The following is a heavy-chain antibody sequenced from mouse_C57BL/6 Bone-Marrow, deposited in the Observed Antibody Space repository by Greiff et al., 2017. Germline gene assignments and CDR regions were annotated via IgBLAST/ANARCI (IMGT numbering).Heavy chain of an antibody. J-gene: IGHJ3*01. CDR3: ARFYDYNSFAY. V-gene: IGHV2-9-1*01. CDR2: IWTGGGT. D-gene: IGHD2-4*01. Sequence: QVQLKESGPGLVAPSQSLSITCTVSGFSLTSYAISWVSQPPGKGLEWLGVIWTGGGTNYNSAHKSRMSISKDNSNSQVFLKMNSLQTYDTARYYYARFYDYNSFAYWGQGTLVTVSA. CDR1: GFSLTSYA.